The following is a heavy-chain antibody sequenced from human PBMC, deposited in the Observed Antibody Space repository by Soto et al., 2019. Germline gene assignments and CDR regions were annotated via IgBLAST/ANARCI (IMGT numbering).Heavy chain of an antibody. V-gene: IGHV4-39*01. D-gene: IGHD3-22*01. Sequence: ETLSLTCTVSGGSISSSSYYWGWIRQPPGKGLEWIGSIYYSGSTYYNPSLKSRVAISVDTSKNQFSLKLSSVTAADTAVYYCARLGNYYDSSGYYINWFDPWGQGTLVTAPQ. J-gene: IGHJ5*02. CDR2: IYYSGST. CDR1: GGSISSSSYY. CDR3: ARLGNYYDSSGYYINWFDP.